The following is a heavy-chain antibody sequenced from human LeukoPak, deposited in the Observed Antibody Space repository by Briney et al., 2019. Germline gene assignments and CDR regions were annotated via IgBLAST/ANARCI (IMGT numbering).Heavy chain of an antibody. CDR1: GYTFTGYY. Sequence: ASVKVSCKASGYTFTGYYMHWVRQAPGQGLEWMGRINPKSGGTNYAQNFQGRVSITRDRSISTAYMELSTLKSDDTAVYYCARGIPLRSGYYVSRVHESYPDYWGKGTLVTVSS. CDR3: ARGIPLRSGYYVSRVHESYPDY. D-gene: IGHD3-3*01. CDR2: INPKSGGT. J-gene: IGHJ4*02. V-gene: IGHV1-2*06.